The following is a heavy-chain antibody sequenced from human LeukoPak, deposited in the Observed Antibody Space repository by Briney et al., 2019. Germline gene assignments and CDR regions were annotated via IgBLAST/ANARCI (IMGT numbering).Heavy chain of an antibody. CDR3: ARATGDYVWGSYRPNWFDP. Sequence: PGGSLRLSCAASGFTFSSYSMNWVRQAPGKGLEWVSSISSSSSYIYYADSVKGRFTISRDNAKNSLYLQMNSLRAEDTAVYYCARATGDYVWGSYRPNWFDPWGQGTLVTVSS. D-gene: IGHD3-16*02. CDR2: ISSSSSYI. CDR1: GFTFSSYS. V-gene: IGHV3-21*01. J-gene: IGHJ5*02.